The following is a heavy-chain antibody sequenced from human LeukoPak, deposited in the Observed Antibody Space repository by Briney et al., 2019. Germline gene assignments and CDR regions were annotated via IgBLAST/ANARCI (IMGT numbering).Heavy chain of an antibody. V-gene: IGHV3-33*08. J-gene: IGHJ4*02. CDR3: ARGVYYDSSGRLDY. Sequence: PGRSLRLSCAASGFTFSSYGMHWVRQAPGKGLEWVAVIWNDGRNRYYADSVKGRFTISSDNSKNTLYLQMNSLRAEDTAVYYCARGVYYDSSGRLDYWGQGTLVTVSS. D-gene: IGHD3-22*01. CDR1: GFTFSSYG. CDR2: IWNDGRNR.